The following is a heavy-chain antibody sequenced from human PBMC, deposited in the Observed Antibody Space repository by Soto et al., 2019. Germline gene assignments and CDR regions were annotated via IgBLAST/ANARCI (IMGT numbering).Heavy chain of an antibody. D-gene: IGHD6-13*01. CDR3: AKFSHRGYSSSWYRGHWFDP. CDR2: ISGSGGST. V-gene: IGHV3-23*01. CDR1: GFTFSSYA. Sequence: LRLSCAASGFTFSSYAMIWVRQAPGKGLEWVSAISGSGGSTYYADSVKGRFTISRDNSKNTLYLQMNSLRAEDTAVYYCAKFSHRGYSSSWYRGHWFDPWGQGTLVTVSS. J-gene: IGHJ5*02.